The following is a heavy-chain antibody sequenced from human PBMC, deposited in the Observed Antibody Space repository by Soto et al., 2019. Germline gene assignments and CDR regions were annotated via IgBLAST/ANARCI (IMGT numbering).Heavy chain of an antibody. Sequence: EPLRIRCNGSEETCTNYGIGLVLQMPGKGLEWMGIIYPGDSDTKYNPSFQGQVTISADKSITTTYLQWSSLKASDTAIYYCAASIFYYGMDVWGQGTTVTVPS. CDR3: AASIFYYGMDV. CDR1: EETCTNYG. CDR2: IYPGDSDT. J-gene: IGHJ6*02. V-gene: IGHV5-51*01.